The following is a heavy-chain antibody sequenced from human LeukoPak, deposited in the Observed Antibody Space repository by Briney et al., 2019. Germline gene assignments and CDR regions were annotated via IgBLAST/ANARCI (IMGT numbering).Heavy chain of an antibody. CDR3: AREGGPYRPLDF. Sequence: SETLSLTCGVSGGSISNTNWWTWVRQPPGKEPEWIGEVNLQGSTNYNPSLKGRVAISVDKSENHISLKLTSVTAADTAVYYCAREGGPYRPLDFSGQGTLVTVAS. J-gene: IGHJ4*02. V-gene: IGHV4-4*02. CDR1: GGSISNTNW. CDR2: VNLQGST.